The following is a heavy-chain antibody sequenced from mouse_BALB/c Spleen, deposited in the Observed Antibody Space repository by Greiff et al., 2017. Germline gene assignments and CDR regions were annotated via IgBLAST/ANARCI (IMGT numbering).Heavy chain of an antibody. CDR3: ARFESWFAY. Sequence: VHLVESGAELAKPGASVKMSCKASGYTFTSYWMHWVKQRPGQGLVWIGYINPSTGYTEYNQKFKDKATLTADKSSSTAYMQLSSLTSEDSAVYYCARFESWFAYWGQGTLVTVSA. CDR2: INPSTGYT. CDR1: GYTFTSYW. J-gene: IGHJ3*01. V-gene: IGHV1-7*01.